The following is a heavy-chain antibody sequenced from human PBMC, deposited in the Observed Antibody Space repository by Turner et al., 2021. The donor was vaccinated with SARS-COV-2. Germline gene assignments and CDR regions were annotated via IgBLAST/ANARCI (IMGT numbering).Heavy chain of an antibody. CDR2: IKQDGSEK. CDR1: GFTFSTYW. CDR3: ASDNGYSSSWYSVAFDI. V-gene: IGHV3-7*04. D-gene: IGHD6-13*01. J-gene: IGHJ3*02. Sequence: VQLVESGGGLVQPGGSLRLPCAASGFTFSTYWMSWVRQAPGKGLEWVANIKQDGSEKYYVDSVKGRFNISRDNTKNSLYLQMNSPRAEDTAVYYCASDNGYSSSWYSVAFDIWGQGTMVTVSS.